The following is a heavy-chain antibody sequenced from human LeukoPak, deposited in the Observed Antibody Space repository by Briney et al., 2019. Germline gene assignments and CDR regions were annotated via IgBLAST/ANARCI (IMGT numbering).Heavy chain of an antibody. D-gene: IGHD3-10*01. J-gene: IGHJ6*02. CDR1: GGSISSSSYY. CDR3: ARRPGSYLDV. V-gene: IGHV4-39*07. Sequence: PSETLSLTCTVSGGSISSSSYYWGWIRQPPGKGLEWIGSIYYSGSTYYNPSLKSRVTISVDMSKNQFSLNLTSVTAADAAVYYCARRPGSYLDVWGQGTTVTVSS. CDR2: IYYSGST.